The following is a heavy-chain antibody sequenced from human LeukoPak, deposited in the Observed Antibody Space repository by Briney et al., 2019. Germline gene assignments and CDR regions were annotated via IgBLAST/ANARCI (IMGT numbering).Heavy chain of an antibody. CDR1: GYTLTELS. D-gene: IGHD2-2*01. CDR3: ATSYCSSTSCKNWFDP. Sequence: ASVKVSCKVSGYTLTELSMHWVRQAPGKGLEWMGGFDPEDGETIYAQKFQGRVTMTEDTSTDTAYMKLGSLRSEDTAVYYCATSYCSSTSCKNWFDPWGQGTLVTVSS. V-gene: IGHV1-24*01. CDR2: FDPEDGET. J-gene: IGHJ5*02.